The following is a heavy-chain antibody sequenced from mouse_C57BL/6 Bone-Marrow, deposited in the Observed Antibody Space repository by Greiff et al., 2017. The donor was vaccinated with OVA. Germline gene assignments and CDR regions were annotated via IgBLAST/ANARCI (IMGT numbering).Heavy chain of an antibody. J-gene: IGHJ2*01. Sequence: QVQLKEPGAELVRPGTSVKLSCKASGYTFTSYWMHWVKQRPGQGLEWIGVIDPSDSYTNYNQKFKGKATLTVDTSSSTAYMQLSSLTSEDSAVYYCARGAPYGNYPPLFDYWGQGTTLTVSS. CDR1: GYTFTSYW. CDR3: ARGAPYGNYPPLFDY. V-gene: IGHV1-59*01. D-gene: IGHD2-1*01. CDR2: IDPSDSYT.